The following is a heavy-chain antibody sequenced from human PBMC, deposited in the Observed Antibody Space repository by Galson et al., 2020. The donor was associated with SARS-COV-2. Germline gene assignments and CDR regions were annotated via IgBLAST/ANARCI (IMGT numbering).Heavy chain of an antibody. D-gene: IGHD3-16*01. Sequence: QAGGSLRLSCAASGFTFSNYAMSWVRQAPGKGLEWVSPISSSGGSTYYADSAKGRFTISRDNSKNTLYLQMNSLRAEDTAVYYCAKDGKYLWGTYYYVMDVWGQGTKVTVSS. CDR3: AKDGKYLWGTYYYVMDV. CDR2: ISSSGGST. CDR1: GFTFSNYA. J-gene: IGHJ6*02. V-gene: IGHV3-23*01.